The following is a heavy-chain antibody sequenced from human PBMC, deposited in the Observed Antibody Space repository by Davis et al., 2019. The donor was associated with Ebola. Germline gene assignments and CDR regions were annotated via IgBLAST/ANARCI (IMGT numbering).Heavy chain of an antibody. CDR3: AGVGATNLDAFDI. V-gene: IGHV4-59*01. J-gene: IGHJ3*02. CDR2: IYYSGST. D-gene: IGHD1-26*01. CDR1: GGSISSYY. Sequence: SETLSLTCTVSGGSISSYYWSWIRQPPGKGLEWIGYIYYSGSTNYNPSLKSRVTISVDTSKNQFSLKLSSVTAADTAVYYCAGVGATNLDAFDIWGQGTMVTVSS.